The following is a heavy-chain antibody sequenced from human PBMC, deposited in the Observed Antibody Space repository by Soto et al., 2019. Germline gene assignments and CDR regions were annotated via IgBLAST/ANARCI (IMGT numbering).Heavy chain of an antibody. CDR1: ADTFTGYT. CDR2: VIPILGAS. Sequence: QVQLVQSGAEVKKPGYSVMVSCKDSADTFTGYTVTWERQAPGQGLEWVGRVIPILGASNFAQKFQGRVTISADKSADTAYMVLTGLTSEDTAVYYCARSRGSYYTNFDSWGQGTLVTVSS. D-gene: IGHD3-10*01. J-gene: IGHJ4*02. CDR3: ARSRGSYYTNFDS. V-gene: IGHV1-69*08.